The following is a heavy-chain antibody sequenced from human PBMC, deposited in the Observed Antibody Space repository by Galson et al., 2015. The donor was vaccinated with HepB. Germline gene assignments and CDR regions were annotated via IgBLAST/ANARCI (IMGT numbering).Heavy chain of an antibody. J-gene: IGHJ4*02. CDR1: GFTFSDYY. V-gene: IGHV3-69-1*01. CDR2: ISSSSTI. Sequence: SLRLSCAASGFTFSDYYMSWIRQAPGKGLEWVSYISSSSTIYYADSVKGRFTISRDNAKNSLYLQMNSLRAEDTAVYYCARGARGYYDSSGYHGDYWGQGTLVTVSS. CDR3: ARGARGYYDSSGYHGDY. D-gene: IGHD3-22*01.